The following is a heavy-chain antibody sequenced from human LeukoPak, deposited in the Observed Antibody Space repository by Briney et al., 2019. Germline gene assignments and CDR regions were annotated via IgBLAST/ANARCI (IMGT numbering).Heavy chain of an antibody. Sequence: SETLSLTCAVSGGSFSGYYSSWIRQPPRKGLEWIGEINHSGSTNYNPSLKSRVTISVDTSKNQFSLKLSSVTAADTAVYYCARGGSSIAARPRAGGVYYWGQGTLVTVSS. CDR1: GGSFSGYY. J-gene: IGHJ4*02. D-gene: IGHD6-6*01. CDR2: INHSGST. CDR3: ARGGSSIAARPRAGGVYY. V-gene: IGHV4-34*01.